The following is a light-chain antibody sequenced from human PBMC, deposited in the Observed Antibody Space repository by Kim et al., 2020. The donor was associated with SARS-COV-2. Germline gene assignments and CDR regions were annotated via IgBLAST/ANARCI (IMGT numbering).Light chain of an antibody. CDR1: SLRSYY. CDR2: GKN. CDR3: NSRDSSGYHWV. J-gene: IGLJ3*02. V-gene: IGLV3-19*01. Sequence: SSELTQDPAVSVALVQTVRITCQGDSLRSYYASWYQQKPGQAPVLVIYGKNNRPSGIPDRFSGSSSGNTASLTITGAQAEDEADYYCNSRDSSGYHWVFGGGTQLTVL.